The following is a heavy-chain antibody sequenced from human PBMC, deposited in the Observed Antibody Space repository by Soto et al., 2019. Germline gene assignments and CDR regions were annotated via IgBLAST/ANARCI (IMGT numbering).Heavy chain of an antibody. V-gene: IGHV4-59*01. CDR1: GSAISSYY. CDR3: TRVGGYYGDYPNFDY. CDR2: IYYSGST. Sequence: PSETLSLTCIVSGSAISSYYWSWLRQPPGKGLEWIGNIYYSGSTNYNPSLKSRVIISVDSSKNQFSLRLNSVTAADTAVYYCTRVGGYYGDYPNFDYWGQGALVTVSS. D-gene: IGHD4-17*01. J-gene: IGHJ4*02.